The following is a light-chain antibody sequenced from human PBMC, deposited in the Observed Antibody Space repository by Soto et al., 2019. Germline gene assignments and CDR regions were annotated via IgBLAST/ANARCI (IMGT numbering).Light chain of an antibody. Sequence: QSALTQPPSVSGSPGQSVTMSCSGTGSDVGSYNYVSWYQQHPGKPPKLMIYEVTNRPSGVPKRFSGSKSGNTASLTISGFHAEDEADYFCSSYTFTTIALFGSGTKVTVL. J-gene: IGLJ1*01. V-gene: IGLV2-14*03. CDR3: SSYTFTTIAL. CDR1: GSDVGSYNY. CDR2: EVT.